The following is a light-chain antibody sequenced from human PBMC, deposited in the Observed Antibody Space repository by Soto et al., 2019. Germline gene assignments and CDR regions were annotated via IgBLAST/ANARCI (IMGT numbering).Light chain of an antibody. CDR2: KAS. V-gene: IGKV1-5*03. J-gene: IGKJ1*01. CDR3: QHYNSYSEA. CDR1: HTIDYW. Sequence: DIQMTQSPSTLSASVGDRVTITCRASHTIDYWLAWYQQKPGKAPKLLIYKASTLKSGVPSRFSGSGSGTEFTLTISSLQPDDFATYYCQHYNSYSEAFGQGTKVDIK.